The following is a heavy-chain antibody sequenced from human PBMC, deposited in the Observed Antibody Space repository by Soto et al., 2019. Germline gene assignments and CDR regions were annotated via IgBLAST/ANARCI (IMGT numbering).Heavy chain of an antibody. CDR3: ARNRHSIAVAGTPRGWFDP. Sequence: ASVKVSCKASGYTFTGYYMHWVRQAPGQGLEWMGWINPNSGGTNYAQKFQGRVTMTRDTSISTAYMELSRLRSDDTAVYYCARNRHSIAVAGTPRGWFDPWGQGTLVTVSS. CDR1: GYTFTGYY. D-gene: IGHD6-19*01. V-gene: IGHV1-2*02. CDR2: INPNSGGT. J-gene: IGHJ5*02.